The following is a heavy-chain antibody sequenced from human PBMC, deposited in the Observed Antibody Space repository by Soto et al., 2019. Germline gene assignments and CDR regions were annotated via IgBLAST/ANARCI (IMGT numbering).Heavy chain of an antibody. V-gene: IGHV1-69*06. Sequence: SVKVSCKASGGTFSSYAISWVRQAPGQGLEWMGGIIPIFGTAHYAQKFQGRVTITADKSTSTAYMELSSLRSEDTAVYYCARDTEYSSSWYKGYYGMDVWGQGTTVTVSS. CDR1: GGTFSSYA. J-gene: IGHJ6*02. CDR3: ARDTEYSSSWYKGYYGMDV. D-gene: IGHD6-13*01. CDR2: IIPIFGTA.